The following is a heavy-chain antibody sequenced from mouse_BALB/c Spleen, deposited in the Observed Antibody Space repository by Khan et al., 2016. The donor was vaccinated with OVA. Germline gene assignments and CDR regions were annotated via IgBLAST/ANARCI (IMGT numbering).Heavy chain of an antibody. CDR2: INTYTGEP. D-gene: IGHD2-10*01. CDR1: GHTFTNFG. V-gene: IGHV9-3-1*01. Sequence: QIKLVQSGPELKKPGETVKISCKASGHTFTNFGMNWVKQAPGKGLKWMGWINTYTGEPTYADDFNGRFALSLEASASTAYLQTTNLTLEDTATYVCARPPYSSYAIDYWGQGTAVTVSS. J-gene: IGHJ4*01. CDR3: ARPPYSSYAIDY.